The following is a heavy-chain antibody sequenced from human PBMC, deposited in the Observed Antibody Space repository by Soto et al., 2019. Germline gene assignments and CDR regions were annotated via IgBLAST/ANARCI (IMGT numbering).Heavy chain of an antibody. J-gene: IGHJ4*02. V-gene: IGHV1-69*13. CDR3: ARCDSSGLTEGFFGDY. Sequence: GASVKVSCKASGGTFSSYAISWVRQAPGQGLEWMGGIIPIFGTANYAQKFQGRVTITADESTSTAYMELSSLRSEDTAVYYCARCDSSGLTEGFFGDYWGQGTLVTVSS. D-gene: IGHD6-19*01. CDR1: GGTFSSYA. CDR2: IIPIFGTA.